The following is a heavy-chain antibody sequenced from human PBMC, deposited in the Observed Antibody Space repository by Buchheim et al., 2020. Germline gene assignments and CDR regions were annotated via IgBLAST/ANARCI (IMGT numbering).Heavy chain of an antibody. J-gene: IGHJ4*02. V-gene: IGHV4-59*01. Sequence: QVQLQESGPGLVKSSETLSLTCTVSGGSISSYYWSWIRQPPGKGLEWIGYIYYSGSTNYNPSLKSRVTISVDTSKNQFSLKLSSVTAADTAVYYCAGYRAVAGLRYYFDYWGQGTL. CDR2: IYYSGST. CDR3: AGYRAVAGLRYYFDY. D-gene: IGHD6-19*01. CDR1: GGSISSYY.